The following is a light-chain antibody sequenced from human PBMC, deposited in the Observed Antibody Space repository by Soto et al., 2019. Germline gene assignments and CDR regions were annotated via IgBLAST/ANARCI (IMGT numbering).Light chain of an antibody. CDR3: QSYDSSLYV. CDR2: GNS. CDR1: SSNIGAGYD. V-gene: IGLV1-40*01. J-gene: IGLJ2*01. Sequence: QSVLTQPPSVSGAPGQRVTISCTGSSSNIGAGYDVHWYQQLPGTAPKLLIYGNSNRPSGVPDRFSGSKSGTSASLAITGLRAEDEADYYRQSYDSSLYVFGGGTKLTVL.